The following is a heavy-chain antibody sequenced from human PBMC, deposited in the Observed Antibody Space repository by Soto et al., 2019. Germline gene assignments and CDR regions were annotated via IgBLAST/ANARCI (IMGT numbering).Heavy chain of an antibody. J-gene: IGHJ4*02. Sequence: EVHLLESGGTLVQPGGSLRLSCAASGFDFSTYAMTWVRQAPGKGLEWVSAIINSGATTYYADSVKGRFTISRDNSRNTLYLQMNSLRADDTAMYYCAKDWPGTSSVTSDFWGQGTPVTVSS. CDR2: IINSGATT. D-gene: IGHD4-17*01. CDR3: AKDWPGTSSVTSDF. CDR1: GFDFSTYA. V-gene: IGHV3-23*01.